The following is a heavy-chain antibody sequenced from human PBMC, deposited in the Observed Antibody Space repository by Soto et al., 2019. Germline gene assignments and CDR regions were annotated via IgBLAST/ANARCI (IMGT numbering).Heavy chain of an antibody. J-gene: IGHJ2*01. CDR3: ARERQQLSRGWQRRNYYFDL. CDR2: IYQSGGT. V-gene: IGHV4-4*02. Sequence: QVQLQESGPGLVKPSSTLALTCAVSGDSITRSHWWSWVRQTPGKGLEWIGEIYQSGGTTYNPALKSRLAMSMQKSKNQFSLNLTSVTAADTAMYYCARERQQLSRGWQRRNYYFDLWGRGTLVHVSS. CDR1: GDSITRSHW. D-gene: IGHD1-7*01.